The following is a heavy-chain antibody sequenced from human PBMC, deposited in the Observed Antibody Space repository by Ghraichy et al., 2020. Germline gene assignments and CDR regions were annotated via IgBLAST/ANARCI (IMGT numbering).Heavy chain of an antibody. V-gene: IGHV4-34*01. CDR3: ARGGITIFGVANRRYNWFDP. J-gene: IGHJ5*02. CDR1: GGSFSGYY. D-gene: IGHD3-3*01. CDR2: INHSGST. Sequence: SETLSLTCAVYGGSFSGYYWSWIRQPPGKGLEWIGEINHSGSTNYNPSLKSRVTISVDTSKNQFSLKLSSVTAADTAVYYCARGGITIFGVANRRYNWFDPWGQGTLVTVSS.